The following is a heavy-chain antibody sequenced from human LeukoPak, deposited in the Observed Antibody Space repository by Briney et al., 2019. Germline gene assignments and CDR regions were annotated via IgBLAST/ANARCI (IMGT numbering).Heavy chain of an antibody. J-gene: IGHJ4*02. V-gene: IGHV3-23*01. CDR1: GFTFSSHA. D-gene: IGHD2-2*01. CDR2: LSGSGYNT. CDR3: AKDPYGTRYFDY. Sequence: GGSLRLSCAASGFTFSSHALSWVRQAPGKGLEWVSSLSGSGYNTYYADSVKCRFTISRDNSKNTVYLQMNSLRAEDTAVYYCAKDPYGTRYFDYWGQGTLVTVSS.